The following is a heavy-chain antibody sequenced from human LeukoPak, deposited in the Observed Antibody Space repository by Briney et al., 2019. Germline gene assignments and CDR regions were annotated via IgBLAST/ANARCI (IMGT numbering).Heavy chain of an antibody. Sequence: SETMSLTCTVSGGSISSYYWSCIRQPPGKGLEWIGYIYYSGSTNYNPSLKGRVAISVDTSKNQFSLKLSSVTAADTAVYYCATAAAGTSSWFDPWGQGTLVTVSS. D-gene: IGHD6-13*01. CDR2: IYYSGST. CDR1: GGSISSYY. CDR3: ATAAAGTSSWFDP. V-gene: IGHV4-59*01. J-gene: IGHJ5*02.